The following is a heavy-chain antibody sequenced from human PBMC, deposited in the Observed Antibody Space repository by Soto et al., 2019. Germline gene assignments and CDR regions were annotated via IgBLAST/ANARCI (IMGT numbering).Heavy chain of an antibody. Sequence: SETLSLTCTVSGGSISSGGYYWSRIRQHPGKGLEWIGYIYYSGSTYYNPSLKSRVTISVDTSKNQFSLKLSSVTAADTAVYYCARGPDYYDSSGYYYGAGAFDIWGQGTMVTVSS. V-gene: IGHV4-31*03. D-gene: IGHD3-22*01. CDR1: GGSISSGGYY. J-gene: IGHJ3*02. CDR3: ARGPDYYDSSGYYYGAGAFDI. CDR2: IYYSGST.